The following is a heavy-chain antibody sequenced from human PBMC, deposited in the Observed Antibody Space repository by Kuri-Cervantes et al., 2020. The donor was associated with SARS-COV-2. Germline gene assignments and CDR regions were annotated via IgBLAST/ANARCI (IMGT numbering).Heavy chain of an antibody. J-gene: IGHJ6*04. CDR3: ARVVYSSYPGGLRV. D-gene: IGHD6-6*01. CDR1: GFTFSSYW. CDR2: IKQDGSEK. Sequence: EGSLRLSCAASGFTFSSYWMSWVRQAPGKGLEWVANIKQDGSEKYYVDSVKGRFTISRDNAKNSLYLQMNSLRAEDTAVYYCARVVYSSYPGGLRVWGKGTTVTVSS. V-gene: IGHV3-7*01.